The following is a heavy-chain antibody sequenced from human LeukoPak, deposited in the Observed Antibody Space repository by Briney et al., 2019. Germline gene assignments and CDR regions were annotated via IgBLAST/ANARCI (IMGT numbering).Heavy chain of an antibody. J-gene: IGHJ4*02. CDR1: GFTFNTYT. Sequence: GGSLRLSCAASGFTFNTYTMNWVRQAPGRGLEWVSAIDGSGGSTYYADSVKGRFTISRDNSKNTLYLQMNSLRAEDTAIYYCAKDRRLPWDYFDSWGQGTLVTVSS. CDR2: IDGSGGST. CDR3: AKDRRLPWDYFDS. V-gene: IGHV3-23*01. D-gene: IGHD5-12*01.